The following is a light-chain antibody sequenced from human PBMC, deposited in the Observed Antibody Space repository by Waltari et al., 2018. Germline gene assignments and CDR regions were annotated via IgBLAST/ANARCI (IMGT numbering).Light chain of an antibody. J-gene: IGKJ5*01. CDR1: QSVSSSY. V-gene: IGKV3-20*01. CDR2: GAS. CDR3: QQDGSSRSIT. Sequence: EIVLTQSPGTLSLSPGERATLSCRASQSVSSSYLAWYQQKPGQAPRLLIYGASSRATGIPDRFSGSGSGTDFTLTISRLEPEDFAVYYCQQDGSSRSITFGQGTRLEIK.